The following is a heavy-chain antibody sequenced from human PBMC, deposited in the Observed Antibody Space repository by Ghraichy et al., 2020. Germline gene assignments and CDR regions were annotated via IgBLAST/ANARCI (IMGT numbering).Heavy chain of an antibody. CDR2: IIPIFGTA. D-gene: IGHD2-2*01. CDR1: GGTFSSYA. J-gene: IGHJ3*02. Sequence: SVKVSCKASGGTFSSYAISWVRQAPGQGLEWMGGIIPIFGTANYAQKFQGRVTITADESTSTAYMELSSLRSGDTAVYYCAGGGDPALCTSHCYGRAFDIWGQGTMVTVSS. CDR3: AGGGDPALCTSHCYGRAFDI. V-gene: IGHV1-69*13.